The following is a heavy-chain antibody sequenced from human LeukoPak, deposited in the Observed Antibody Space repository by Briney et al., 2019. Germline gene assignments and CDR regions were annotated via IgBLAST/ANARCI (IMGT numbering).Heavy chain of an antibody. CDR2: ISGSGGST. CDR1: GFTFSSYA. D-gene: IGHD3-22*01. CDR3: AKDKGYYYDSSGYYYFDY. Sequence: GGSLRLSCAASGFTFSSYAMSWVRQAPGKGLEWVSAISGSGGSTYYADSVKGRFTISRDNSKNTLYLQMSSLRAEDTAVYYCAKDKGYYYDSSGYYYFDYWGQGTLVTVSS. J-gene: IGHJ4*02. V-gene: IGHV3-23*01.